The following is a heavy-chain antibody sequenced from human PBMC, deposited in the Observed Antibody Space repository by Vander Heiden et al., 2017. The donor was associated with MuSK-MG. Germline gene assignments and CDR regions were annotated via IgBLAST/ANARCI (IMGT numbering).Heavy chain of an antibody. J-gene: IGHJ4*02. CDR2: ISGSGGST. Sequence: EVQLFESGGGLVQPGGSLRLSCAASGFPFSSYAMSWVRQAPGKGLEWVSAISGSGGSTYYADSVKGRFTISRDNSKNTLYLQMNSLRAEDTAVYYCAKDFRYCSSTSCYRYFDYWGQGTLVTVSS. D-gene: IGHD2-2*01. CDR1: GFPFSSYA. V-gene: IGHV3-23*01. CDR3: AKDFRYCSSTSCYRYFDY.